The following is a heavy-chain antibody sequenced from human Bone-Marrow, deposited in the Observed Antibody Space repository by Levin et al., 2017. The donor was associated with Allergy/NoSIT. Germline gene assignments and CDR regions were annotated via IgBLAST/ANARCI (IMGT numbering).Heavy chain of an antibody. CDR1: GFSITHGRMG. V-gene: IGHV2-26*01. CDR3: ARQIILLTNRRGDHDAFDI. J-gene: IGHJ3*02. D-gene: IGHD2-8*01. Sequence: KVSGPTLVKPTETLTLTCTVSGFSITHGRMGVSWIRQPPGKALEWLAHIFSSDEKLYSTSLKSRLTISEDTSKSQVTLTMTNMDPVDTATYYCARQIILLTNRRGDHDAFDIWGQGTMVTVSP. CDR2: IFSSDEK.